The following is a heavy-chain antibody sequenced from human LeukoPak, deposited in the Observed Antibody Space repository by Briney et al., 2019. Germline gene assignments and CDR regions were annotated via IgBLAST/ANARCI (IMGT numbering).Heavy chain of an antibody. CDR3: AREVKQWLVRGVFDY. CDR2: IYSDTNT. Sequence: GGSLRLSCEVSGFTVSTNHMSWVRQAPGKGLEWVSVIYSDTNTYYADSVKGRFTISRDNSKNTVFLQMNSLRAEDTAVYYCAREVKQWLVRGVFDYWGQGTLVTVSS. D-gene: IGHD6-19*01. CDR1: GFTVSTNH. V-gene: IGHV3-53*01. J-gene: IGHJ4*02.